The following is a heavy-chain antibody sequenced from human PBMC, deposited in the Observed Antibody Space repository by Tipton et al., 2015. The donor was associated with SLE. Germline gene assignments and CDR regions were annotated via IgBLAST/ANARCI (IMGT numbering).Heavy chain of an antibody. V-gene: IGHV4-59*02. CDR2: IHYSGTT. CDR3: ARTLGAIAHTVYDAFDI. D-gene: IGHD1-26*01. CDR1: GVSVARDY. Sequence: TLSLTCTVSGVSVARDYWSWIRQPAGKGLEWIGYIHYSGTTHDNPSLKSRVTMSVDMSKNQFSLRLTSVTAADTAVYYCARTLGAIAHTVYDAFDIWGQGKMVTVSS. J-gene: IGHJ3*02.